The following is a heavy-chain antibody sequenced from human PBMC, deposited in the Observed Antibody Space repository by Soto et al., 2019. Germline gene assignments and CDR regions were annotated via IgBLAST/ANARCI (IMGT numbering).Heavy chain of an antibody. CDR1: GFTVSSNY. CDR2: IYSGGST. D-gene: IGHD3-10*01. J-gene: IGHJ6*02. CDR3: ARSLYGSGSYYNRAYYYYYGMDV. Sequence: GGSLRLSCAASGFTVSSNYMSWVRQAPGKGLEWVSVIYSGGSTYYADSVKGRFTISRDNSKNTLYLQMNSLRAEDTAVYYCARSLYGSGSYYNRAYYYYYGMDVWGQGTTVTVSS. V-gene: IGHV3-53*01.